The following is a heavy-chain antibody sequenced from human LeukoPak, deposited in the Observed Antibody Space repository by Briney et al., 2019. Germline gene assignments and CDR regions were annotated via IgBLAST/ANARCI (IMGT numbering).Heavy chain of an antibody. V-gene: IGHV3-30*02. CDR1: GFTFSSYA. CDR2: IRYDGSNK. Sequence: GGSLRLFCAACGFTFSSYAMSWVRQAPGKGLEWVAFIRYDGSNKYYADSVKGRFTISRDNSKNTLYLQMHSLRAEDTAVYYCAKDSIAVAGTSRGAFDIWGQGTMVTVSS. CDR3: AKDSIAVAGTSRGAFDI. D-gene: IGHD6-19*01. J-gene: IGHJ3*02.